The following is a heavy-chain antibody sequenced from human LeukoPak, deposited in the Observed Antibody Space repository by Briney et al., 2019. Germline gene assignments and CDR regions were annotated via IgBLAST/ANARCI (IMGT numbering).Heavy chain of an antibody. V-gene: IGHV1-69*10. J-gene: IGHJ3*02. D-gene: IGHD2-2*01. CDR3: ARLHHADFHCSSTSCYSDAFDI. Sequence: ASVKVSCKASGGTFSSYTISWVRQAPGQGLGWMGGIIPILGIANYAQKFQGRVTITADKSTSTAYMELSSLRSEDTAVYYCARLHHADFHCSSTSCYSDAFDIWGQGTMVTVSS. CDR2: IIPILGIA. CDR1: GGTFSSYT.